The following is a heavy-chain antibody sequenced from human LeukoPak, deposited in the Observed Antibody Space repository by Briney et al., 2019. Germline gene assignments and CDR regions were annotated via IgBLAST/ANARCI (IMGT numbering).Heavy chain of an antibody. Sequence: PGGSLRLSCAASGLTFSSYWMHWVRQAPGKGLVWVSRINSDGSSTSYADSVKGRFTISRDNAKNTLYLQMNSLRAEDTAVYYCARAVRYYDFSTPHIDYWGQGTLVTVSS. CDR1: GLTFSSYW. D-gene: IGHD3-3*01. CDR3: ARAVRYYDFSTPHIDY. V-gene: IGHV3-74*01. CDR2: INSDGSST. J-gene: IGHJ4*02.